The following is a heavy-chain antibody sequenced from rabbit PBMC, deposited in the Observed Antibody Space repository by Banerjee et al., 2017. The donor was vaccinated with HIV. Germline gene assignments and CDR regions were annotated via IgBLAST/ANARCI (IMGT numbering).Heavy chain of an antibody. V-gene: IGHV1S45*01. CDR2: IDAGSTGNT. CDR1: GLDFSSSYW. CDR3: ARVGYTYGDGGDGYSKWGL. D-gene: IGHD6-1*01. J-gene: IGHJ4*01. Sequence: QEQLVESGGGLVQPGGSLKVSCKASGLDFSSSYWICWVRQAPGKGPEWIACIDAGSTGNTYYVSWAKGRFTISRTSSTTVTLQMTSLTAADTATYFCARVGYTYGDGGDGYSKWGLWGPGTLVTVS.